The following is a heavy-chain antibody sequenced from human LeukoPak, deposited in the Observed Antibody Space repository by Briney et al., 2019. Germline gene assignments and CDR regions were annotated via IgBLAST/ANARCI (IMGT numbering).Heavy chain of an antibody. J-gene: IGHJ4*02. CDR2: ISDDGNTI. V-gene: IGHV3-74*01. Sequence: GSLRLSCVASGFSFSNYWMHWVRQPPGKGLVWVSRISDDGNTIHYADSVKGRFIISRDNAKNTLYLQINSLRAEDTAVYYCAADWPLDYWGQGTLVTVSS. CDR1: GFSFSNYW. CDR3: AADWPLDY. D-gene: IGHD3/OR15-3a*01.